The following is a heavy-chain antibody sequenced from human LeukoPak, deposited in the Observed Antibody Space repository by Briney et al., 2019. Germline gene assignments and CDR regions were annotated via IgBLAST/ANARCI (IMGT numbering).Heavy chain of an antibody. V-gene: IGHV3-48*01. CDR2: ISQSSSII. J-gene: IGHJ4*02. D-gene: IGHD3-22*01. CDR1: GFSFSTYS. Sequence: GGSLRLSCEASGFSFSTYSMNWVRQAPGKGLEWISYISQSSSIIFYADSVRGRFTISRDNAKNSLYLQMNSLRAEDTAVYYCARGSTYYDSSGQVPFDYWGQGTLVTVSS. CDR3: ARGSTYYDSSGQVPFDY.